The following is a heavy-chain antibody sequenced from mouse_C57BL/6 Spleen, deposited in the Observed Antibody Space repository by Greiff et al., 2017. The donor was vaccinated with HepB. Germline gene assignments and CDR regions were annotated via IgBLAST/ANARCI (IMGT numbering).Heavy chain of an antibody. Sequence: QVQLQQSGPELVKPGASVKISCKASGYTFTDYYINWVKQRPGQGLEWIGWIYPGSGNTKYNEKFKGKATLTVDTSSSTAYMQLSSLTSEDSAVYFCAREEANYYGSSKRGFDYWGQGTTLTFSS. CDR2: IYPGSGNT. CDR3: AREEANYYGSSKRGFDY. J-gene: IGHJ2*01. V-gene: IGHV1-84*01. CDR1: GYTFTDYY. D-gene: IGHD1-1*01.